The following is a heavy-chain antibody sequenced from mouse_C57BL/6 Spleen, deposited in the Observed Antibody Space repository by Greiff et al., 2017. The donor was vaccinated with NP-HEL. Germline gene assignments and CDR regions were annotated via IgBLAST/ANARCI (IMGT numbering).Heavy chain of an antibody. D-gene: IGHD2-4*01. CDR3: ARSGITTVFDY. J-gene: IGHJ2*01. Sequence: VQRVESGAELVRPGASVKLSCKASGYTFTDYYINWVKQRPGQGLEWIARIYPGSGNTYYNEKFKGKATLTAEKSSSTAYMQLSSLTSEDSAVYFCARSGITTVFDYWGQGTTLTVSS. CDR2: IYPGSGNT. CDR1: GYTFTDYY. V-gene: IGHV1-76*01.